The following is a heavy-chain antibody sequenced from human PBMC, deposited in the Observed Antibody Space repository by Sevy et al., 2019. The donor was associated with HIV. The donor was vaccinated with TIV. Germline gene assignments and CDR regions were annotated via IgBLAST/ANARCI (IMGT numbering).Heavy chain of an antibody. CDR1: GFTFSSYS. CDR2: ISSSSSTI. Sequence: GGSLRLSCAASGFTFSSYSMNWVRQAPGKGLEWVSYISSSSSTIYYADSVKGRFTISRDNAKNSLYLQMNSLRDEDTAEYYCARDEYCSGGSCYADAFDIWGQGTMVTVSS. J-gene: IGHJ3*02. V-gene: IGHV3-48*02. D-gene: IGHD2-15*01. CDR3: ARDEYCSGGSCYADAFDI.